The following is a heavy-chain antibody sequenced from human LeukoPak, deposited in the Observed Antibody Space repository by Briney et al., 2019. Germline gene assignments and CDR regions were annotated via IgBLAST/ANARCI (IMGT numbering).Heavy chain of an antibody. J-gene: IGHJ4*02. Sequence: GGSLRLSCAASGFTFSTYAMTWVRRTPGKGLEWVSSIGTSGASTYYADSVKGRFTISRDNSKNTLYLQMNSLRAEDTAVYYCAKIIIAAGTDYWGQGTLVTVSS. D-gene: IGHD6-13*01. CDR2: IGTSGAST. CDR1: GFTFSTYA. CDR3: AKIIIAAGTDY. V-gene: IGHV3-23*01.